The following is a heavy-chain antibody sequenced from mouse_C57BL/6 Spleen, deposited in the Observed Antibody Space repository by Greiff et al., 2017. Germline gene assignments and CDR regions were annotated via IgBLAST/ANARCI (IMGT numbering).Heavy chain of an antibody. V-gene: IGHV1-64*01. CDR2: IHPNSGST. J-gene: IGHJ4*01. CDR3: ARSRDGYYAMDD. D-gene: IGHD2-3*01. Sequence: QVQLQQPGAELVKPGASVKLSCKASGYTFTSYWMHWVKQRPGQGLEWIGMIHPNSGSTTYNEKLKSKATLSVDKSYSTVYMQLSSLTSEDSAVYYCARSRDGYYAMDDWGQGTSVTVSS. CDR1: GYTFTSYW.